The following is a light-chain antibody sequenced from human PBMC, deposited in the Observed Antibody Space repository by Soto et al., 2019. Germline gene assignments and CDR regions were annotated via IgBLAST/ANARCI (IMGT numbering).Light chain of an antibody. CDR2: DAS. CDR3: QQRSNWPPIT. V-gene: IGKV3-11*01. Sequence: EIVLTQSPATLSLSPGERATLSCRASQSVCSYLAWYQQKPGQAPRRLIYDASNRATGIPARFSGSGSGTAFTLPISSLQPEDFAVFYCQQRSNWPPITFGQGTRLEIK. J-gene: IGKJ5*01. CDR1: QSVCSY.